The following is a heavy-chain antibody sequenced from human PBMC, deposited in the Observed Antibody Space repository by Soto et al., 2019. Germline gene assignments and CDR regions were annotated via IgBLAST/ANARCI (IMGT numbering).Heavy chain of an antibody. CDR3: ARWLGSGPHFDY. J-gene: IGHJ4*02. D-gene: IGHD3-22*01. V-gene: IGHV4-30-4*01. Sequence: SETLSLTCTVSGGSISSGDYYWSWIRQPPGKGLEWIGYIYYSGSTYYNPSLKSRVTISVDTSKNQFSLKLSSVTAADTAVYYCARWLGSGPHFDYWGQGTLVTVSS. CDR1: GGSISSGDYY. CDR2: IYYSGST.